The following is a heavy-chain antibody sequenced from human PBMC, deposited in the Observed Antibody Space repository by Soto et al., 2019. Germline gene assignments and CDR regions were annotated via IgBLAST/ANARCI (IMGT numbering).Heavy chain of an antibody. Sequence: GASLKVSCKASGYTLTTYVMHWVRQAPGQRLEWMGWINAGNDNTKYSEKFQGRVTITRDTSASTVYMELSSLSSEDTAVYYCAKVGQYYYGMDVWGQGTTVTVSS. V-gene: IGHV1-3*01. CDR2: INAGNDNT. CDR1: GYTLTTYV. D-gene: IGHD3-3*01. CDR3: AKVGQYYYGMDV. J-gene: IGHJ6*02.